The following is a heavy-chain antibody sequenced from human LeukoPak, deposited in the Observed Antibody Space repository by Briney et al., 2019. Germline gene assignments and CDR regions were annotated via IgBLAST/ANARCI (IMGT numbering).Heavy chain of an antibody. CDR1: GGSISSGDYY. Sequence: SETLSLTCTVSGGSISSGDYYWSWIRQPPGKGLEWIGYVYYSGGTNYNPSLKSRVTISVDTSKNQFSLKLSSVTAADTAVYYCALADSSSDWFDPWGQGTLVTVSS. CDR2: VYYSGGT. CDR3: ALADSSSDWFDP. J-gene: IGHJ5*02. V-gene: IGHV4-61*08. D-gene: IGHD6-6*01.